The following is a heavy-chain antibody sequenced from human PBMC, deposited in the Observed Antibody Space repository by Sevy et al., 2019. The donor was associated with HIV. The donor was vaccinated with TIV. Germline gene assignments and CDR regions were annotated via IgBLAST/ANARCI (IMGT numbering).Heavy chain of an antibody. CDR1: GYTFTNYY. D-gene: IGHD3-22*01. V-gene: IGHV1-46*01. CDR3: GRVYYYDSSGPGY. J-gene: IGHJ4*02. Sequence: ASVKVSCKASGYTFTNYYMHWVRQAPGQGLEWMGIINPSGGSTSYEQKFQGRVTMTRETSTSTVYMELSSLRSEDTAGYYCGRVYYYDSSGPGYWGQGTLVTVSS. CDR2: INPSGGST.